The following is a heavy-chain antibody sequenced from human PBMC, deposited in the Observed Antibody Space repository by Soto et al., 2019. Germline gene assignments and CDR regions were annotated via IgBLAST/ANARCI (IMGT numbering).Heavy chain of an antibody. CDR3: AKDFSGFSDY. Sequence: QVQLVESGGGVVQPGRSLRLSWAAFGFTLRNYGMHWVRQAQGKGLEWVAVISYDGSNKYYADSVTGRFNVSRDNSKNTLYLQMNSLRAEDTAVYYCAKDFSGFSDYWGQGTLVTVSS. J-gene: IGHJ4*02. CDR2: ISYDGSNK. V-gene: IGHV3-30*18. D-gene: IGHD3-22*01. CDR1: GFTLRNYG.